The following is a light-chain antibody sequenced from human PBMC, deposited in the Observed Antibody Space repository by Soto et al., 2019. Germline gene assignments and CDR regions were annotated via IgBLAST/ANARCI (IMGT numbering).Light chain of an antibody. V-gene: IGLV1-44*01. J-gene: IGLJ2*01. Sequence: QAVVTQPPSASGTPGQRVTISCSGSSSNIGSNTVNWYQQLPGTAPKLLIYSNNQRPSGVSDRFSGSKSGTSASLAISGLQSEDEADYYCAAWDDSLNGHVVFGGGTKVTVL. CDR3: AAWDDSLNGHVV. CDR2: SNN. CDR1: SSNIGSNT.